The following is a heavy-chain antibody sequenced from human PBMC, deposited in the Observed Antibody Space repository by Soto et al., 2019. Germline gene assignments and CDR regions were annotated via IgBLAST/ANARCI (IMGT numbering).Heavy chain of an antibody. D-gene: IGHD3-10*01. CDR1: GFNFRNHG. J-gene: IGHJ5*02. CDR3: ARNTDHRLVRGWLDP. V-gene: IGHV3-30*19. CDR2: ISHDGSHE. Sequence: GGSLRLSCAASGFNFRNHGMHWVRQAPGKGLEWVAMISHDGSHEYYGDSVKGRFSVSRDNPQNILHLQMKSLRIEDTAVYFCARNTDHRLVRGWLDPWGQGTLVTVSS.